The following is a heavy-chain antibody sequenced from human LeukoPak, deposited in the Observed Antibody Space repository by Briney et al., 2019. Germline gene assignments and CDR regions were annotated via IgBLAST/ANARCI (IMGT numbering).Heavy chain of an antibody. Sequence: QTGGSLRLSCAASGFTFSSYWMHWVRQVPGKGLVWVARINPGGSSITYADSVKGRFTTSRDNAKNTLYLQMDSLRAEDTGVYYCARSNQADDYWGQGTLVTVSS. D-gene: IGHD1-14*01. J-gene: IGHJ4*02. CDR3: ARSNQADDY. CDR2: INPGGSSI. V-gene: IGHV3-74*01. CDR1: GFTFSSYW.